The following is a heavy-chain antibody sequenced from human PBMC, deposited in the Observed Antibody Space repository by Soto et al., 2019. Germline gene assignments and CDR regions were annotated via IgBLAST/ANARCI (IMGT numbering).Heavy chain of an antibody. V-gene: IGHV4-4*02. CDR1: GGSVRSNNW. D-gene: IGHD2-15*01. CDR2: IHHREST. Sequence: PSETLSLTCAVSGGSVRSNNWWFWVRQPPGKGLEWIGEIHHRESTNFNPSLKSRVTISVDRSKNEFSLKVKSVTAADTAVYYCGCRVEDISYDYYGMDVWGQGTTVTVSS. J-gene: IGHJ6*02. CDR3: GCRVEDISYDYYGMDV.